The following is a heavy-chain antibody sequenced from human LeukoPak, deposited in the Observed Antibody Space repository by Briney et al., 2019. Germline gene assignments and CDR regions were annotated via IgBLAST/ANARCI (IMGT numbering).Heavy chain of an antibody. CDR1: GFTFSSYA. CDR2: ISGSGGNT. J-gene: IGHJ4*02. D-gene: IGHD3-22*01. Sequence: QPGGSLRLSCAASGFTFSSYAMSWVRQAPGKGLEWVSAISGSGGNTHYADSVKGRFTLSRDNSKNTLYLQMNSLRAEDTAVYYCAKDVDSSGYYLSFDYWGQGTLVTVSS. CDR3: AKDVDSSGYYLSFDY. V-gene: IGHV3-23*01.